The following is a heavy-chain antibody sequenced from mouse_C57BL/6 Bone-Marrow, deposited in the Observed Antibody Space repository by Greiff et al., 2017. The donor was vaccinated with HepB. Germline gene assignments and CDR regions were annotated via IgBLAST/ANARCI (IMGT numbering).Heavy chain of an antibody. CDR3: TRWWTVVATDYYAMDY. V-gene: IGHV1-15*01. CDR1: GYTFTDYE. CDR2: IDPETGGT. D-gene: IGHD1-1*01. J-gene: IGHJ4*01. Sequence: VQLQQSGAELVRPGASVTLSCKASGYTFTDYEMHWVKQTPVHGLEWIGAIDPETGGTAYNQKFKGKAILTADKSSSTAYMELRSLTSEDSAVYYCTRWWTVVATDYYAMDYWGQGTSVTVSS.